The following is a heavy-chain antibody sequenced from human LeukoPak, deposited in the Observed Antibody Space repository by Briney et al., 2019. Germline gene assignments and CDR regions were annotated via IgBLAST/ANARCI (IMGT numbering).Heavy chain of an antibody. CDR1: GFSFSGYA. D-gene: IGHD3-9*01. Sequence: GGSLRLSCAASGFSFSGYAMSWVRQAPGKGLEWVSGIISSGAGTNYADSVRGRFTISRDNSKNTLYLQMNSLRAEDTAVYYCANLPLTGYYGFDSWGQGALITVSS. J-gene: IGHJ4*02. CDR2: IISSGAGT. V-gene: IGHV3-23*01. CDR3: ANLPLTGYYGFDS.